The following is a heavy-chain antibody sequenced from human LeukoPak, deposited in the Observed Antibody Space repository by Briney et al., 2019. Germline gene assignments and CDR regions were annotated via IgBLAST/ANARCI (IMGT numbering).Heavy chain of an antibody. V-gene: IGHV5-51*01. CDR2: IYPGDSDT. CDR1: GYSFTSYW. Sequence: GESLQISCKGSGYSFTSYWIGWVRQMPGKGLEWMGIIYPGDSDTRYSPSFQGQVTISADKSISTAYLQWSSLKASDTAMYYCARIYCSSTSCYSSPFDYWGQGTLVTVSS. D-gene: IGHD2-2*01. CDR3: ARIYCSSTSCYSSPFDY. J-gene: IGHJ4*02.